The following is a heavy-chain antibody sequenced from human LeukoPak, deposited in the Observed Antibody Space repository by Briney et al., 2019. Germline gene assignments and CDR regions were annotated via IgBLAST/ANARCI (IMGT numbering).Heavy chain of an antibody. J-gene: IGHJ4*02. CDR1: GYTFSTYG. CDR2: ISAYNGNT. D-gene: IGHD1-26*01. CDR3: ARPIVGATTSFDY. V-gene: IGHV1-18*01. Sequence: ASVKVSCKASGYTFSTYGISWVRQAPGQGLEWMGWISAYNGNTNYAQNLQGRVTMTTDTSTSTAYMELRSLRSDDTAVYYCARPIVGATTSFDYWGQGTLVTVSS.